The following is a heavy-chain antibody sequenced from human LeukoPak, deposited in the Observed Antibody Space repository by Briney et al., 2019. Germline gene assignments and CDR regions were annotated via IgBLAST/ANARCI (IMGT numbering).Heavy chain of an antibody. D-gene: IGHD1-26*01. J-gene: IGHJ5*02. CDR1: GYTFTGYF. V-gene: IGHV1-69*06. CDR2: IIPIFGTA. Sequence: ASVTVSCKASGYTFTGYFMHWVRQAPGQGLEWMGGIIPIFGTANYAQKFQGRVTITADKSTSTAYMELSSLRSEDTAVYYCARDTPWGSYYRWFDPWGQGTLVTVSS. CDR3: ARDTPWGSYYRWFDP.